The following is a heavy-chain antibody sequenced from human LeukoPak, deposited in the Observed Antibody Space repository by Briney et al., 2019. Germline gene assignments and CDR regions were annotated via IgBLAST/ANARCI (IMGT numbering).Heavy chain of an antibody. J-gene: IGHJ3*02. CDR2: IYHSGST. D-gene: IGHD5-18*01. V-gene: IGHV4-38-2*02. CDR3: AREGYSSDAFDI. CDR1: GYSISSGYY. Sequence: SETLSLTCTVSGYSISSGYYWGWIRQPPGRGREWIGSIYHSGSTYYNPSLKSRVTISVDTSKNQFSLKLSSVTAADTAVYYCAREGYSSDAFDIWGQGTMVTVSS.